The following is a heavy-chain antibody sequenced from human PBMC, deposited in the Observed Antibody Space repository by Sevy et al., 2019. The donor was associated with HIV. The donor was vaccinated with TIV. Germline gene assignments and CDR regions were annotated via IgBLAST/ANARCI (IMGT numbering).Heavy chain of an antibody. J-gene: IGHJ4*02. V-gene: IGHV3-66*02. Sequence: GGSLRLSCAISGFTVNDKYINWVRQAPGKGLEWVSVIFSSGSTYYADSAKGRFTISRDNSKNTVYLQMNSVRAEDTAVYYCVSLFLSYRSGWSYFDYWGQGTLVTVSS. CDR3: VSLFLSYRSGWSYFDY. D-gene: IGHD6-19*01. CDR1: GFTVNDKY. CDR2: IFSSGST.